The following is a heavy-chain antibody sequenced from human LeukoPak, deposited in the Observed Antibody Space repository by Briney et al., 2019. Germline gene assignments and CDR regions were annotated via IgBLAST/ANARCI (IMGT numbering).Heavy chain of an antibody. CDR3: LKSSGNYFGP. V-gene: IGHV4-59*01. CDR1: GGSISGYY. D-gene: IGHD1-26*01. Sequence: SETLSLTCTVSGGSISGYYWSWIRQPPGKTLEWIGEIYYSGSIKYNPSLKSRITISADTSKNQFSLKLTSVSAADTAVYYCLKSSGNYFGPWGQGTLVTVSS. CDR2: IYYSGSI. J-gene: IGHJ5*02.